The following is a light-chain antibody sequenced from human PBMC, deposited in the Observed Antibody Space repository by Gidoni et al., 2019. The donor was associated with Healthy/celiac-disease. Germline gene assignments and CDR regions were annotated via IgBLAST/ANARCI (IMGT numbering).Light chain of an antibody. CDR3: GTWDSSLSAHWV. CDR1: SSNIGNNY. Sequence: QSVLTQPPPVSAAPGHKVTNSCSGSSSNIGNNYVSWYQQLPGTAPKLLIYDNNKRPSGIPDRFSGSKFGTSATLGIAGLRTGDEADYYCGTWDSSLSAHWVFGGGTKLTVL. V-gene: IGLV1-51*01. CDR2: DNN. J-gene: IGLJ3*02.